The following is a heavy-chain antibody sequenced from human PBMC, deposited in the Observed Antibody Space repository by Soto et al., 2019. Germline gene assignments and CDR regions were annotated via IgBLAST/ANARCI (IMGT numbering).Heavy chain of an antibody. V-gene: IGHV3-21*01. CDR1: GFTFSSYS. CDR2: ISSSSSYI. D-gene: IGHD3-3*01. Sequence: GGSLRLSCAASGFTFSSYSMNWVRQAPGKGLEWVSSISSSSSYIYYADSVKGRFTISRDNAKNSLYLQMNSLRAEDTAVYYCARDERAWSGYADYYYYYMDVWGKGTTVTVSS. CDR3: ARDERAWSGYADYYYYYMDV. J-gene: IGHJ6*03.